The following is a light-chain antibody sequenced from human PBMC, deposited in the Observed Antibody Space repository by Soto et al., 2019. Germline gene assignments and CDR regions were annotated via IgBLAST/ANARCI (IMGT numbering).Light chain of an antibody. V-gene: IGLV1-47*02. Sequence: QPVLTQPPSASGTPGQRVTISCSGSSSNIGSNYVYWYQQLPGTAPKLLIYSNNQRPSGVPDRFSGSKSGTSASLAISGLRSEDEADYYCAAWDDSLSGPMFGGGTKVTVL. CDR3: AAWDDSLSGPM. CDR2: SNN. CDR1: SSNIGSNY. J-gene: IGLJ3*02.